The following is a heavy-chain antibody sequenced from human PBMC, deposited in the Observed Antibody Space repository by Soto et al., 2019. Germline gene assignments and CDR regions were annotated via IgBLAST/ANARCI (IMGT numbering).Heavy chain of an antibody. J-gene: IGHJ4*02. CDR3: ARDVGSGYGDFQGIFDY. Sequence: ASVKVSCKASGYTFTSYGISWVRQAPGQGLEWMGWIGTYNGNTKNAQKFQGRVTMTTDTSTTTASLELRSLRSDDTAVYYCARDVGSGYGDFQGIFDYWGQGTLVTVSS. D-gene: IGHD4-17*01. CDR2: IGTYNGNT. CDR1: GYTFTSYG. V-gene: IGHV1-18*01.